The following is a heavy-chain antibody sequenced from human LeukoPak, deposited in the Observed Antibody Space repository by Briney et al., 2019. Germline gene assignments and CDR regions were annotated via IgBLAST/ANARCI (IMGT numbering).Heavy chain of an antibody. CDR3: ARSVYSYYANWFVP. V-gene: IGHV3-74*01. D-gene: IGHD4-11*01. Sequence: GGSLRLSCAASGLAFSRYWMHWVRHAPGKGLGWGSRIYSDRSSPTYAASVQGRFTISRDNAKTTLYLQMNSLRADDTAVYYCARSVYSYYANWFVPWGQGPLLTVSS. J-gene: IGHJ5*02. CDR1: GLAFSRYW. CDR2: IYSDRSSP.